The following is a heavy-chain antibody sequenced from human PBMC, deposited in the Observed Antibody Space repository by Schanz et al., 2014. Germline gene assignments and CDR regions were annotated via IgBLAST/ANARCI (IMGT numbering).Heavy chain of an antibody. Sequence: EVQLVESGGGLVKPGGSLRLSCAASGFTMRNEWMSWVRQAPGKGLEWLSYISRDGTTSYYADSVRGRFTISRDNAKNSLYLQLNSLTAEDTAVYHCARDSRYCTGVDCKGDAFDLWGQGTLVTVSS. J-gene: IGHJ3*01. CDR1: GFTMRNEW. CDR2: ISRDGTTS. D-gene: IGHD2-8*02. CDR3: ARDSRYCTGVDCKGDAFDL. V-gene: IGHV3-48*04.